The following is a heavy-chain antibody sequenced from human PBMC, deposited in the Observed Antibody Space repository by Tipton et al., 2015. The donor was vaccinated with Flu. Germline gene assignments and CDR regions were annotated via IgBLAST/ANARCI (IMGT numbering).Heavy chain of an antibody. D-gene: IGHD3-10*01. CDR3: ARTTYYYGSGSSDY. J-gene: IGHJ4*02. Sequence: GLVKPSETLSLTCGVSGDSISSDYYWGWIRQFPGKGLEWIGTVSRTGSTIYNPSLKSRVTLSIDTSKNQFSQRLSSVTAADTAVYYCARTTYYYGSGSSDYWGQGTLVTVSS. CDR1: GDSISSDYY. V-gene: IGHV4-38-2*01. CDR2: VSRTGST.